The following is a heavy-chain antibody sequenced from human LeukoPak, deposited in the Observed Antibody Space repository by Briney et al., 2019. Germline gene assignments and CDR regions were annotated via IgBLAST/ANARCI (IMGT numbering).Heavy chain of an antibody. D-gene: IGHD1-7*01. CDR2: FRASDSTT. CDR1: GFTFDDYG. Sequence: GGSLRLSCAASGFTFDDYGMSWVRQAPGKGLEWVSSFRASDSTTYYADSVKGRFTIYRDSSKNTLYLQMNSLSADDTAVYYCAKSLKATLGTGAFDIWGQGTVVTVAA. J-gene: IGHJ3*02. V-gene: IGHV3-23*01. CDR3: AKSLKATLGTGAFDI.